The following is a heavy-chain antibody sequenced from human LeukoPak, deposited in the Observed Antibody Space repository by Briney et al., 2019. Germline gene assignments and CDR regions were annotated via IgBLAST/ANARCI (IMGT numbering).Heavy chain of an antibody. J-gene: IGHJ6*03. CDR1: GYTFTSYG. CDR3: ARDLVVVPAAAGYMDV. Sequence: ASVKVSCKASGYTFTSYGISWVRQAPGQGLEWMGWISAYNGNTNYAQKLQGRVTMTTDTSTSTAYMELRSLRSDDTAVYYCARDLVVVPAAAGYMDVWGKGTTVTVSS. D-gene: IGHD2-2*01. V-gene: IGHV1-18*01. CDR2: ISAYNGNT.